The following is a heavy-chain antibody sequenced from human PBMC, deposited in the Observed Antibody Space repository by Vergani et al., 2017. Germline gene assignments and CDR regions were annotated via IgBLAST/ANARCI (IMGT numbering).Heavy chain of an antibody. V-gene: IGHV3-21*01. CDR2: ISSSSRYI. J-gene: IGHJ3*02. D-gene: IGHD2-8*02. CDR3: ARDCFPGLGVHDAFDI. Sequence: EVQLVESGGGLVKPGGSLRLSCAASGFTFSSYSMNWVRQAPGQGLEWVSSISSSSRYIYYADSVKGRFTIYRDNAKNSLYLQMNSLRAEDTAVYYCARDCFPGLGVHDAFDIWGQGTMVTVSS. CDR1: GFTFSSYS.